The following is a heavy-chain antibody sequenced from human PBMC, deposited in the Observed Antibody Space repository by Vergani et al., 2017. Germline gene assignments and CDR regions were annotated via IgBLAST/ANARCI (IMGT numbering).Heavy chain of an antibody. D-gene: IGHD1-26*01. CDR3: ATGWSDFPDY. Sequence: EVQLVESGGRLIKPGGSLSLPCAVLGFNSANAGWGWFRQAPGKGLDWVGRIESKTEGGTTDYAPPGKGRLIISRDDSKDTLFLQMNSLKTEDTAVYYCATGWSDFPDYWGQGTLVTVSS. V-gene: IGHV3-15*04. J-gene: IGHJ4*02. CDR2: IESKTEGGTT. CDR1: GFNSANAG.